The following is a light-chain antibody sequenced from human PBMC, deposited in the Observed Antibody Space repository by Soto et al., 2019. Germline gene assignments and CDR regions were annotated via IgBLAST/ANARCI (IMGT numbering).Light chain of an antibody. Sequence: EIVLTQSPGTLSLSPGERATLSCRASQSVSSSYLAWYQQKPGQAPRLLIYGASSRATGIPDRFSGSGSGTDCTLTISRLALEDFAVYSWDQYGSYSPFTVGGRTKVEIK. CDR2: GAS. J-gene: IGKJ4*02. CDR1: QSVSSSY. V-gene: IGKV3-20*01. CDR3: DQYGSYSPFT.